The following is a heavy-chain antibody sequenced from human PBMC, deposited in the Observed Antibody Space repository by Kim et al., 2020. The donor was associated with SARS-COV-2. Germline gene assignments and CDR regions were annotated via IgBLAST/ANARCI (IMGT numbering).Heavy chain of an antibody. V-gene: IGHV1-2*02. CDR1: GYTFSGFY. Sequence: ASVKVSCKTSGYTFSGFYIHWVRQAPGQGLEWMGWISPNNGATKYAEASQGRVTMTRDTSINTAYLELSRLKFDDTAIYFCARGSDYHGLDVWGRGTTITVSS. CDR2: ISPNNGAT. J-gene: IGHJ6*02. CDR3: ARGSDYHGLDV.